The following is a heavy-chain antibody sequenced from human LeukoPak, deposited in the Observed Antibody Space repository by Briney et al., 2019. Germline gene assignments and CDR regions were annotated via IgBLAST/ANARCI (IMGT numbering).Heavy chain of an antibody. CDR2: INPNSGGT. J-gene: IGHJ5*02. D-gene: IGHD2-15*01. CDR3: ARDYVVVVAAFNWFDP. Sequence: SVKVSCKASGYTFTGYYMHWVRQAPGQGLEWMGWINPNSGGTNYAQKFQGRVTMTRDTSISTAHMELSRLRSDDTAVYYCARDYVVVVAAFNWFDPWGQGTLVTVSS. CDR1: GYTFTGYY. V-gene: IGHV1-2*02.